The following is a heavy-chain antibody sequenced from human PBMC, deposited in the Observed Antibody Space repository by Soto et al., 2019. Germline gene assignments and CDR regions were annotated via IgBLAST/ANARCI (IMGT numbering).Heavy chain of an antibody. V-gene: IGHV3-30-3*01. J-gene: IGHJ6*02. Sequence: GGSLRLSCAASGFTFSSYAMHWVRQAPGKGLEWVAVISYDGSNKYYADSVKGRFTISRDNSKNTLYLQMNSLRAEDTAVYYCARENSSGGLYYDILTGQSYYYYYSMDVWGQGTTVTVSS. CDR3: ARENSSGGLYYDILTGQSYYYYYSMDV. CDR2: ISYDGSNK. D-gene: IGHD3-9*01. CDR1: GFTFSSYA.